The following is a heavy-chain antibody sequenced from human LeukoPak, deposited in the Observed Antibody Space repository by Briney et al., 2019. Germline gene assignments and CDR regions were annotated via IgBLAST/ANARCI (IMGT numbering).Heavy chain of an antibody. Sequence: ASVKVSCKASGYTFTSYDINWVRQATGQGLEWMGWMNPNSGNTGYAQKFQGRVTMTRNTSISTAYMELSSLRSEDTAVYHCARGSVVVPAAMRAYYYYGMDVWGQGTTVTVSS. CDR2: MNPNSGNT. CDR3: ARGSVVVPAAMRAYYYYGMDV. CDR1: GYTFTSYD. V-gene: IGHV1-8*01. D-gene: IGHD2-2*01. J-gene: IGHJ6*02.